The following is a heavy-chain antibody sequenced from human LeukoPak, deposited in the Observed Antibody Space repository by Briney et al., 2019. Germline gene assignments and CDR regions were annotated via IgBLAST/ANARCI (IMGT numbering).Heavy chain of an antibody. Sequence: GGSLRLACAASGFTFSSYAMSWVRQAPGKGLEWVSTISGTGGTTYYADSVKGRFTISRDNSKNTLYLQMNSLRVEDTAVYYCAKESPQLDYWGQGTLVTVSS. CDR3: AKESPQLDY. D-gene: IGHD5-24*01. CDR1: GFTFSSYA. CDR2: ISGTGGTT. J-gene: IGHJ4*02. V-gene: IGHV3-23*01.